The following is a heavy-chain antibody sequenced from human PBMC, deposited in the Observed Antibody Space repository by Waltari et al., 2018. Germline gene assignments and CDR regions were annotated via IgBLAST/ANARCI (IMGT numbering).Heavy chain of an antibody. CDR3: ARHLNNYYDSSGYYYGFDF. Sequence: EVQLVQSGAEVKQPGESLKISCKGSGYSFSNYWIGWVRQMPGKGLEWMGIIYPGDSDIRYRPSFQGQVTIAVDKSINTAYLQWSSLKASDTAMFYCARHLNNYYDSSGYYYGFDFWGQGTLVTVSS. CDR2: IYPGDSDI. D-gene: IGHD3-22*01. J-gene: IGHJ4*02. CDR1: GYSFSNYW. V-gene: IGHV5-51*01.